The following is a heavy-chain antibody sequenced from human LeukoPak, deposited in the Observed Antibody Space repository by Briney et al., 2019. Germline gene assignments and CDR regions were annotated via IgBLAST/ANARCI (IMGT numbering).Heavy chain of an antibody. D-gene: IGHD3-10*01. CDR1: GGSISSYY. V-gene: IGHV4-4*07. CDR3: ARDEPLYYGSGSFYYYGMDV. CDR2: IYTSGST. J-gene: IGHJ6*02. Sequence: SETLSLTCTVPGGSISSYYWSWIRQPAGKGLEWIGRIYTSGSTNYNPSLKSRVAMSVDTSKNQFSLKLSSVTAADTAVYYCARDEPLYYGSGSFYYYGMDVWGQGTTVTVSS.